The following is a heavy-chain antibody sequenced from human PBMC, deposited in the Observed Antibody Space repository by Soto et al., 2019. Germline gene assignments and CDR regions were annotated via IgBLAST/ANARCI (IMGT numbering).Heavy chain of an antibody. CDR3: ARAGIVRATVPAILDP. J-gene: IGHJ5*02. CDR2: IEPGDSYT. D-gene: IGHD1-26*01. CDR1: GYIFSDYY. Sequence: GESLKISCVGSGYIFSDYYITWVRQIPGKGLEWMGRIEPGDSYTNYSPSFQGHVTISADKSISTAFLQWNNLTASDTGIYYCARAGIVRATVPAILDPWGQGTLVTVSS. V-gene: IGHV5-10-1*01.